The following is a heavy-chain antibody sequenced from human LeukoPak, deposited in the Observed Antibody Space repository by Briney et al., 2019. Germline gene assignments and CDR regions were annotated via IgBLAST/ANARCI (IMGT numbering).Heavy chain of an antibody. D-gene: IGHD2/OR15-2a*01. V-gene: IGHV3-43*02. CDR2: ISVDGGRT. CDR3: ANGNRRRWVVLLDAFYI. CDR1: GFTFYVYA. Sequence: GSLRLSCADSGFTFYVYAKHWVRHAPEEGLGWVSLISVDGGRTYYADSVRGGFTISRDNSKNSLYLQMNTLRAETTALFYSANGNRRRWVVLLDAFYIWCQGTMVTVTS. J-gene: IGHJ3*02.